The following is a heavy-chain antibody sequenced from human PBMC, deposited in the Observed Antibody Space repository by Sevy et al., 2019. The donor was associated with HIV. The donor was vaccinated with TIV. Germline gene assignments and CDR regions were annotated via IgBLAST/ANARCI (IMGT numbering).Heavy chain of an antibody. Sequence: GGSLRLSCAASGFTLINHWMHWVRQAPGKGLVWVSGIIGDGATTTYADSVKGRFTISRDNAKNTLYVQMNSLRGEDTAVYYCARSGGTNLFDYWGQGILVTVSS. CDR2: IIGDGATT. D-gene: IGHD2-15*01. J-gene: IGHJ4*02. V-gene: IGHV3-74*01. CDR3: ARSGGTNLFDY. CDR1: GFTLINHW.